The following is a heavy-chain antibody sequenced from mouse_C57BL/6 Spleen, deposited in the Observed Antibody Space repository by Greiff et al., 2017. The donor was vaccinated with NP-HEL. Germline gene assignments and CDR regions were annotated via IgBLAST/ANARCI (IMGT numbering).Heavy chain of an antibody. D-gene: IGHD3-3*01. CDR3: ARSPGTWWYFDV. CDR2: IYPGDGDT. Sequence: QVQLQQSGAELVKPGASVKISCKASGYAFSSYWMNWVKQRPGKGLEWIGQIYPGDGDTNDNGKFKGKATLTADKSSSTAYMQLSSLTSEASAVYFCARSPGTWWYFDVWGTGTTVTVSS. J-gene: IGHJ1*03. V-gene: IGHV1-80*01. CDR1: GYAFSSYW.